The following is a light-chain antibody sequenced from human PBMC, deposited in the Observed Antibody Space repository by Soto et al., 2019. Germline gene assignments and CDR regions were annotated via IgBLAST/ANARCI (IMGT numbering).Light chain of an antibody. J-gene: IGKJ1*01. CDR2: KPS. Sequence: DIQMTQSHSTLYGSVGDRVTINCRARQTISSWLAWYQQKPGKAPKLLIYKPSTLKSGVPSRVSGSGSGTEFTLTISSRQPEDFSTYYCQHYNSSSEAFGQGTKVDLK. CDR3: QHYNSSSEA. CDR1: QTISSW. V-gene: IGKV1-5*03.